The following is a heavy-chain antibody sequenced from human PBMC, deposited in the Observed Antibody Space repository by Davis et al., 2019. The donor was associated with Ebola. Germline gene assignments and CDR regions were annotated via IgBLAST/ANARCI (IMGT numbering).Heavy chain of an antibody. CDR2: ISSASAAL. V-gene: IGHV3-48*04. CDR1: GFTFSSYS. D-gene: IGHD6-13*01. CDR3: ARGGAGTFDY. J-gene: IGHJ4*02. Sequence: PGGSLRLSCAASGFTFSSYSMNWVRLAPGKGLEWISYISSASAALYYSDSVKGRFTISRDNAKNSLYLQMNSLSAEDTAVYYCARGGAGTFDYWGQGTLVTVSS.